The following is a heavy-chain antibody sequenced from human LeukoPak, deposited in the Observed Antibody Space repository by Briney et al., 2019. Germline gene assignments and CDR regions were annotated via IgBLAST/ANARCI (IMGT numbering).Heavy chain of an antibody. V-gene: IGHV1-69*05. CDR1: GGTFSSYA. Sequence: SVKVSCKASGGTFSSYAISWVRQAPGQGLEWMGGIIPIFGTANYAQKFQGRVTITTDESTSTAYMELSSLRSEDTAVYYCARDRVPVVPAATPRGAFDIWGQGTMVTVSS. J-gene: IGHJ3*02. D-gene: IGHD2-2*01. CDR3: ARDRVPVVPAATPRGAFDI. CDR2: IIPIFGTA.